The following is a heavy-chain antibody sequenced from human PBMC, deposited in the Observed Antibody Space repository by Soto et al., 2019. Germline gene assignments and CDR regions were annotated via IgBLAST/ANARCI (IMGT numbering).Heavy chain of an antibody. CDR1: GGSIRSSSDY. J-gene: IGHJ4*02. D-gene: IGHD4-4*01. CDR3: ARHAVMTTVTDFDY. CDR2: IYYSGST. Sequence: SETRSLTCTVSGGSIRSSSDYWGWIRQPPGKGLEWIGSIYYSGSTYYNPSLKSRVTISVDTSKNQFSLKLSSVTAADTAVYYCARHAVMTTVTDFDYWGQGTLVTVSS. V-gene: IGHV4-39*01.